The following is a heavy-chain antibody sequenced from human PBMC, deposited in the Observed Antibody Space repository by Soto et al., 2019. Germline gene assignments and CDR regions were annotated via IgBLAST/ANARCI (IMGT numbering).Heavy chain of an antibody. CDR2: IYPSDSTT. Sequence: PGESLKISCKGSGYSFTSYWIAWVRQMPGKGLEWMGIIYPSDSTTRYSPSFQGLVTISADRSISTAYLQWSSLKASDTAIYYCARPINWNDNWFAPWGQGTLVTVSS. CDR1: GYSFTSYW. J-gene: IGHJ5*02. CDR3: ARPINWNDNWFAP. D-gene: IGHD1-20*01. V-gene: IGHV5-51*01.